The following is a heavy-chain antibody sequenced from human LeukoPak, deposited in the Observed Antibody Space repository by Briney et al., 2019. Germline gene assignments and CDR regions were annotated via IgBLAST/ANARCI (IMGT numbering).Heavy chain of an antibody. J-gene: IGHJ5*02. Sequence: ASVKVSCKASGYTFTSYGISWVRQAPGQGLEWMGWISAYNGNTSYAQKLQGRVTMTTDTSTSTAYMELRSLRSDDTAVYYCARDPTRIVGALNWFDPWGQGTLVTVSS. CDR3: ARDPTRIVGALNWFDP. CDR1: GYTFTSYG. V-gene: IGHV1-18*01. CDR2: ISAYNGNT. D-gene: IGHD1-26*01.